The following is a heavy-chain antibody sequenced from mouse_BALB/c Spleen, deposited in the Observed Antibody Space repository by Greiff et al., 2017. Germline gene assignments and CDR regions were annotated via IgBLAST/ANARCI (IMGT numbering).Heavy chain of an antibody. V-gene: IGHV2-6-5*01. CDR3: AKHIYYGSSYGSWYFDV. D-gene: IGHD1-1*01. CDR2: IWGGGST. CDR1: GFSLTDYG. Sequence: QVQLKQSGPGLVAPSQSLSITCTVSGFSLTDYGVSWIRQPPGKGLEWLGVIWGGGSTYYNSALKSRLSISKDNSKSRVFLKMNSLQTDDTAMYYCAKHIYYGSSYGSWYFDVWGAGTTVTVSS. J-gene: IGHJ1*01.